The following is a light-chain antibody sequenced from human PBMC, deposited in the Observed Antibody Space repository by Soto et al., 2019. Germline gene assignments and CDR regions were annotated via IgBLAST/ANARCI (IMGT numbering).Light chain of an antibody. CDR1: QSVDIN. V-gene: IGKV3-15*01. CDR3: QQYRNWPRT. Sequence: EIVLTQSPATLSVSPGDRVTLSCRASQSVDINLAWYQQKAGQAPRLLVYGASTKATDMPGRFSCRGSGTEFTLTINNLQSEEFAVYYCQQYRNWPRTFGQGTKVDIK. CDR2: GAS. J-gene: IGKJ1*01.